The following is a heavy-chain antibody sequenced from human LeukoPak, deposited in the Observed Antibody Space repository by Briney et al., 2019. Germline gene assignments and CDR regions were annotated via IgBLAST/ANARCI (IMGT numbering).Heavy chain of an antibody. D-gene: IGHD6-13*01. CDR2: IIPIFGTA. CDR3: ARDVAAAGTNWFDP. J-gene: IGHJ5*02. CDR1: GGTFSSYA. Sequence: VASVKVSCKASGGTFSSYATSWVRQAPGQGLEWMGGIIPIFGTANYAQKFQGRVTITAGKSTSTAYMELSSLRSEDTAVYYCARDVAAAGTNWFDPWGQGTLVTVSS. V-gene: IGHV1-69*06.